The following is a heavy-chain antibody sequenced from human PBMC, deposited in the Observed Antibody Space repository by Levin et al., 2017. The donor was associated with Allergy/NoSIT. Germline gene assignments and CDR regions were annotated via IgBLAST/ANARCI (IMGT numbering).Heavy chain of an antibody. Sequence: LSLTCAASGFSLSSSWMHWIRQVSGKGLVWVARINPDGTSTGYADSVQGRFTISRDTAKNTVDLQMNGLRAEDTAMYYCVRGAPFDSWGQGTLVTVSS. V-gene: IGHV3-74*01. CDR1: GFSLSSSW. CDR3: VRGAPFDS. J-gene: IGHJ4*02. CDR2: INPDGTST.